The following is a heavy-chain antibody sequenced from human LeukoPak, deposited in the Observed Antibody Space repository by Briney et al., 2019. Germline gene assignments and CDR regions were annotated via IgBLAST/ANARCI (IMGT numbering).Heavy chain of an antibody. CDR1: GGTFSSYA. D-gene: IGHD3-22*01. CDR3: ARECGAYYYDSSGYCNDH. V-gene: IGHV1-69*13. J-gene: IGHJ4*02. CDR2: IIPIFGTA. Sequence: SVKVSCKASGGTFSSYAISWVRQAPGQGLEWMGGIIPIFGTANYAQKFQGRVTITADESTSTAYMDLRSLRSDDTAVYYCARECGAYYYDSSGYCNDHWGQGTLVTVSS.